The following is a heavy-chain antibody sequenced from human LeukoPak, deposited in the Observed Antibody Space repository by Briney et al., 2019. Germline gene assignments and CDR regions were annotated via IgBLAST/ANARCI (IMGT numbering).Heavy chain of an antibody. D-gene: IGHD6-19*01. J-gene: IGHJ3*02. CDR1: GFTFSSYE. Sequence: GGSLRLSCAASGFTFSSYEMNWVRQAPGKGLEWVSYISSSGSTIYYADSVKGRFTISRDNAKNSLYLQMNSLGAEDTAVYYCARRRRAGDAFDIWGQGTMVTVSS. V-gene: IGHV3-48*03. CDR3: ARRRRAGDAFDI. CDR2: ISSSGSTI.